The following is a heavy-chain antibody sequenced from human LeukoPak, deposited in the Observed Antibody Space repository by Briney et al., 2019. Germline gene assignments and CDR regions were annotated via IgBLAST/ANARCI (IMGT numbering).Heavy chain of an antibody. CDR3: ARDSSSSQQKY. Sequence: PGGSLRLSCAASGFTFSSYSMNWVRQAPGKGLEWVSSISSSSYIYYADSVKGRFTISRDNAKNSLYLQMNSLRAEDTAVYYCARDSSSSQQKYWGQGTLVTVSS. D-gene: IGHD6-6*01. J-gene: IGHJ4*02. CDR2: ISSSSYI. V-gene: IGHV3-21*01. CDR1: GFTFSSYS.